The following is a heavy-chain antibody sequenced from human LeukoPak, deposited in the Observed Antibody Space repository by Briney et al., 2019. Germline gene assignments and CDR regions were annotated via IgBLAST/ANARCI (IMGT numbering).Heavy chain of an antibody. CDR1: SGSFSGYY. CDR3: ARIAVATDY. J-gene: IGHJ4*02. CDR2: INHSGST. D-gene: IGHD6-19*01. Sequence: PSETLSLTCAVYSGSFSGYYWSWIRQPPGKGLEWIGEINHSGSTNYNPSLKSRVTISVDTSKNQFSLKLSSVTAADTAVYYCARIAVATDYWGQGTLVTVSS. V-gene: IGHV4-34*01.